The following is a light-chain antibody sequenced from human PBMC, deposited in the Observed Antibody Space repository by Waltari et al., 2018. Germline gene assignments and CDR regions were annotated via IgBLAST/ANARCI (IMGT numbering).Light chain of an antibody. CDR2: DVT. V-gene: IGLV2-18*02. CDR3: SSPTTSITWV. J-gene: IGLJ3*02. Sequence: QSALTQPPSVSGSPGQSVTISCTATSSDFGNYNRVSWYQQSPGTAPNLMIYDVTNRPSGVPHRFSGSKSGNTASLTISGLQAEDEADYYCSSPTTSITWVFGGGTKLIVL. CDR1: SSDFGNYNR.